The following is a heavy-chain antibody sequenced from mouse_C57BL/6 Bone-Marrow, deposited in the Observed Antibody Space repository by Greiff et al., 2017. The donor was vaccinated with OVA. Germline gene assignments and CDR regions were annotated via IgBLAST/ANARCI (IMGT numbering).Heavy chain of an antibody. D-gene: IGHD2-3*01. CDR1: GINIKDDY. Sequence: EVQGVESGAELVRPGASVKLSCTASGINIKDDYMHWVKQRPEQGLEWIGWIDPENGDTEYASKFQGKATITVDTSSNTAYLQLSSLTSEDTAVYYCDGYYYWGQGTTLTVSS. V-gene: IGHV14-4*01. J-gene: IGHJ2*01. CDR2: IDPENGDT. CDR3: DGYYY.